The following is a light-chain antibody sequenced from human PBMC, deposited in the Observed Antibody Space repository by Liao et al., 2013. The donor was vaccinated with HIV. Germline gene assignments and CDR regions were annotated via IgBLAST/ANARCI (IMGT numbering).Light chain of an antibody. V-gene: IGLV3-1*01. CDR1: ELGKKD. Sequence: SYDLTQPPSVSVSPGQTAIITCSGEELGKKDVCWYQQKPGQSPVLVLCQDARRPSGIPERFSGSKSASAATLTITGTQAVDEADYYCQAWDTSTAYVFGPGTRVTVL. CDR3: QAWDTSTAYV. J-gene: IGLJ1*01. CDR2: QDA.